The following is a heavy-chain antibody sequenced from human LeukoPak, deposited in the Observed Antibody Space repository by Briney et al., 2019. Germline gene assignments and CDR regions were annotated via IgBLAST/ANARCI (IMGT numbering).Heavy chain of an antibody. J-gene: IGHJ4*02. CDR3: ARALPLGRFGELVVY. V-gene: IGHV1-3*01. Sequence: GASVNVSCKASGYTFTSYAMHWVRQAPGQRLEWMGWINAGNGNTKYSQKFQGRVTITRDTSASTAYMELSSLRSEDTAVYYCARALPLGRFGELVVYWGQGTLVTVSS. CDR2: INAGNGNT. D-gene: IGHD3-10*01. CDR1: GYTFTSYA.